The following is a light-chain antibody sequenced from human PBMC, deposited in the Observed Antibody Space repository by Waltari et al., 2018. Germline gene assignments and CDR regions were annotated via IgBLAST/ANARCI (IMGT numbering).Light chain of an antibody. CDR3: LQCYNTPYT. CDR1: HSSSNEDS. Sequence: RATINCKSSHSSSNEDSLAWYQQKPGQPPKLLIYRASTRESGVPDRFSGSGSGTDFTLTITSVQAEDVAVYYCLQCYNTPYTFGQGTRLEIK. V-gene: IGKV4-1*01. CDR2: RAS. J-gene: IGKJ2*01.